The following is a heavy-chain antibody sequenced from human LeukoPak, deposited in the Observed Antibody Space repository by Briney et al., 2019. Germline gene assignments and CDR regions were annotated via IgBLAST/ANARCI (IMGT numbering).Heavy chain of an antibody. CDR2: ISYDGSNK. CDR3: AKDIYGGLVVVITGAFDI. D-gene: IGHD3-22*01. CDR1: GFTFSNYG. J-gene: IGHJ3*02. V-gene: IGHV3-30*18. Sequence: GGSLRLSCEASGFTFSNYGMHWVRQAPGKGLEWVAVISYDGSNKYYADSVKGRFTISRDNSKNTLYLQMNSLRAEDTAVYYCAKDIYGGLVVVITGAFDIWGQGTMVTVSS.